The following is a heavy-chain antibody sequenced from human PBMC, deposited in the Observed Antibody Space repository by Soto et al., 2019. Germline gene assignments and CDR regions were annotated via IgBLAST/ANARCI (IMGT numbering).Heavy chain of an antibody. CDR3: ARERSRYDRSGYYRPDY. CDR1: GGTFSTYS. V-gene: IGHV1-69*08. D-gene: IGHD3-22*01. Sequence: SVKVSCKVSGGTFSTYSISWVRQAPGQGLEWLGGIIPILGTPSYAQRFQDRVTITADKSTSTAYMELSSLRSEDTAVYYCARERSRYDRSGYYRPDYWGQGTLVTVSS. CDR2: IIPILGTP. J-gene: IGHJ4*02.